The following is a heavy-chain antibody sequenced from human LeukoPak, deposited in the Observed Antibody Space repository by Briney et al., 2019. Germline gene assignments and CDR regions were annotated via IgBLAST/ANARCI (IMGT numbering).Heavy chain of an antibody. D-gene: IGHD1-7*01. V-gene: IGHV4-34*01. Sequence: SETLSLTCAVYVGSFSNYYWSWIRQTPGKGMEWIGEINDSGRTNYNPSLMSRVTVSVDTSKNQFSLRLTSVTATYTAVYYCARRWNYGRNYYIDVWGKGAAVSVSS. CDR1: VGSFSNYY. CDR2: INDSGRT. CDR3: ARRWNYGRNYYIDV. J-gene: IGHJ6*03.